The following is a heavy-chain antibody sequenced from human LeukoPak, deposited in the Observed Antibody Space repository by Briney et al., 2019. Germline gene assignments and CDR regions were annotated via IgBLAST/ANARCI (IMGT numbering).Heavy chain of an antibody. CDR3: TRDQMNY. CDR2: IFSNGDT. D-gene: IGHD5-24*01. J-gene: IGHJ4*02. CDR1: EFTVSRNY. V-gene: IGHV3-53*01. Sequence: SGGSLRLSCTASEFTVSRNYMLWVRQAPGKGLEWVSFIFSNGDTHYADSVKGRFTISRDTSKNTVSLQMNSLRVEDTAMYYCTRDQMNYWGQGTLVTVSS.